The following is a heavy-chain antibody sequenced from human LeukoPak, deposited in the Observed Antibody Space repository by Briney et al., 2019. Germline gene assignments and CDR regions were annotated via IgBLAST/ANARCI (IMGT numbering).Heavy chain of an antibody. CDR3: ARDRWNDAYNGMDV. Sequence: SETLSLTCALYYWAWIRQTPGKGLEWIGYIYHSGSTSYNPSLKSRVTFSVDTSKNQFSLKLNSVTAADTAVYYCARDRWNDAYNGMDVWGQGTTVTVSS. V-gene: IGHV4-59*01. CDR1: Y. J-gene: IGHJ6*02. D-gene: IGHD1-1*01. CDR2: IYHSGST.